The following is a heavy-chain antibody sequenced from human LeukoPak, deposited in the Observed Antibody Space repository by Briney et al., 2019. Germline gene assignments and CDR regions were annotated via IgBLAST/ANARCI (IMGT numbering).Heavy chain of an antibody. V-gene: IGHV1-2*02. J-gene: IGHJ4*02. CDR3: ARDGSGWYSYFDY. CDR1: GYTFTGYY. D-gene: IGHD6-19*01. Sequence: ASVKVSCNASGYTFTGYYMHWVRQAPGQGLELMGWINPNSGGTNYAQKFQVRVTMTRDTSITTTYMELSRLRSDDTAVYYCARDGSGWYSYFDYWGEGTLVTVSS. CDR2: INPNSGGT.